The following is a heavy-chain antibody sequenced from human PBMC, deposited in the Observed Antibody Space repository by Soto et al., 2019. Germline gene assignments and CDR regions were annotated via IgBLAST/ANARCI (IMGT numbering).Heavy chain of an antibody. CDR3: ARDIVVVVAAEYNWFDP. CDR1: GYTFTSYA. D-gene: IGHD2-15*01. V-gene: IGHV1-3*01. J-gene: IGHJ5*02. Sequence: ASVKVSCKASGYTFTSYAMHWVRQAPGQRLEWMGWINAGNGNTKYSQKFQGRVTITRDTSASTAYMELSSLRSEDTAVYYCARDIVVVVAAEYNWFDPWGQGTLVTVSS. CDR2: INAGNGNT.